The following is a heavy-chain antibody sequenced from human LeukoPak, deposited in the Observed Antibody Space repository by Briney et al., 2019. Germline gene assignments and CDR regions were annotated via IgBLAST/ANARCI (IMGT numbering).Heavy chain of an antibody. D-gene: IGHD5-24*01. J-gene: IGHJ2*01. V-gene: IGHV3-23*01. CDR3: AKTIPYWYFDL. CDR1: GSTLSTYD. Sequence: GGSLRLSCAASGSTLSTYDMSWVRQAPTKGLEWVSAIGGDGGTTYADSVKGRFTISRDNSKNTLYLQMNSLRAEDTAIYYCAKTIPYWYFDLWGHGTLVTVSS. CDR2: IGGDGGTT.